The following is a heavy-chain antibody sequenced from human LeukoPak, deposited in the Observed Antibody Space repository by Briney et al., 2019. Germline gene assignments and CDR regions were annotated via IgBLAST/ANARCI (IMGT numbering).Heavy chain of an antibody. Sequence: GGSLRPSCAASGFTFSAYTLNWVRQAPGKGLEWVSSISSSSSYIYYADSVKGRFTISRDNAKNSLYLQMNSLRAEDTAVYFCASAFGRGNYWGQGTLVTVSS. CDR1: GFTFSAYT. CDR2: ISSSSSYI. J-gene: IGHJ4*02. D-gene: IGHD3-16*01. CDR3: ASAFGRGNY. V-gene: IGHV3-21*01.